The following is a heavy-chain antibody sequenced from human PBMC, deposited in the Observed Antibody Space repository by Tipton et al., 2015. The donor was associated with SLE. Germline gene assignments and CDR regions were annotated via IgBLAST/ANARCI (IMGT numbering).Heavy chain of an antibody. J-gene: IGHJ3*02. CDR1: GGSFSGYY. CDR3: ARLDFDYGDREGAFDI. Sequence: TLSLTCAVYGGSFSGYYWSWIRQPPGKGLEWIGEINHSGSTDYNPSLKSRVTISVDTSKNQFSLKLSSVTAADTAVYYCARLDFDYGDREGAFDIWGQGTMVTVFS. D-gene: IGHD4-17*01. CDR2: INHSGST. V-gene: IGHV4-34*01.